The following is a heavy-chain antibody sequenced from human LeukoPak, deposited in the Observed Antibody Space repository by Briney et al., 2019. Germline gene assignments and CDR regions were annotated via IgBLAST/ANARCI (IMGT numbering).Heavy chain of an antibody. CDR2: IWYDGSNK. V-gene: IGHV3-33*01. CDR3: ARDMNSFDP. CDR1: GGTFSSYA. Sequence: SCKASGGTFSSYAMHWVRQAPGKGLEWVAVIWYDGSNKYYADSVKGRFTISRDNSKNTLYLQMNSLRAEDTAVYYCARDMNSFDPWGQGTLVTVSS. D-gene: IGHD2/OR15-2a*01. J-gene: IGHJ5*02.